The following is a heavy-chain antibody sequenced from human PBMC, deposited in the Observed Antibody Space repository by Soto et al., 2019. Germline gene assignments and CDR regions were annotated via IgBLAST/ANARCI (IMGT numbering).Heavy chain of an antibody. CDR2: VDPSDSYT. J-gene: IGHJ5*02. Sequence: PGASLKISCEGSGYNFSNYYISWVRHLPGKGLEWMGRVDPSDSYTNYSPSFQGHVSISADMSITTVFLLLRLLKASDSGIYYCATLKWDYRDYDRWGQGTLVTVSS. CDR1: GYNFSNYY. V-gene: IGHV5-10-1*01. CDR3: ATLKWDYRDYDR. D-gene: IGHD4-17*01.